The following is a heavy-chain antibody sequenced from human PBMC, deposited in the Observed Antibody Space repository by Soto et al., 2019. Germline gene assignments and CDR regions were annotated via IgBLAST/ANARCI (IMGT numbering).Heavy chain of an antibody. CDR1: GHTFTSYG. Sequence: ASVKVSCRASGHTFTSYGISWVRQAPGQGIEWMGWISAYNGNTNYAQKLQGRVTMTTDTSTSTAYMELRSLRSDDTAVYYCAREVYYDILTQHYYMDVRSKGTTGTVSS. CDR2: ISAYNGNT. CDR3: AREVYYDILTQHYYMDV. D-gene: IGHD3-9*01. V-gene: IGHV1-18*01. J-gene: IGHJ6*03.